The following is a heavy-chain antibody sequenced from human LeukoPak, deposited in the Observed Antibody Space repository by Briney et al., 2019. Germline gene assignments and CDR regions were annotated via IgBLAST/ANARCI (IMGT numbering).Heavy chain of an antibody. CDR3: ARAGQGDFWSGLRYFDY. CDR2: IYYSGST. J-gene: IGHJ4*02. D-gene: IGHD3-3*01. V-gene: IGHV4-59*01. CDR1: GGSISRYY. Sequence: KPSETLSLTCTVSGGSISRYYWSLIRQPPGKGLEWIGYIYYSGSTNYNPSLKSRVTISVDTSKNHFSLKLSSVTAADTAVYYCARAGQGDFWSGLRYFDYWGQGTLVTVSS.